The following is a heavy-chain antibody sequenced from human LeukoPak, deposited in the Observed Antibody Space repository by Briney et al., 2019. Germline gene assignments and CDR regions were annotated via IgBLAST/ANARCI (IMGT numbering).Heavy chain of an antibody. CDR3: ARGTGSGSYYNVLYYYYYYMDV. V-gene: IGHV4-34*01. CDR1: GGSFSGYY. J-gene: IGHJ6*03. Sequence: SETLSLTCAVYGGSFSGYYWSWIRQPPGKGLEWIGEINRSGSTNYNPSLKSRVTISVDTSKNQFSLKLSSVTAADTAEYYCARGTGSGSYYNVLYYYYYYMDVWGKGTTVTVSS. CDR2: INRSGST. D-gene: IGHD3-10*01.